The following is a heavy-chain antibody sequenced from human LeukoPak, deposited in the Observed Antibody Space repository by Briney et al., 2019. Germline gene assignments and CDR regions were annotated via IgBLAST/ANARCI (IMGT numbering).Heavy chain of an antibody. D-gene: IGHD1-14*01. CDR2: INPNSGGT. V-gene: IGHV1-2*04. CDR1: GYTFTGYY. J-gene: IGHJ6*04. CDR3: ATGYPLTGHYYGMDV. Sequence: ASVKVSCKASGYTFTGYYMRWVRQAPGQGLEWMGWINPNSGGTNYAQKFQGWVTMTRDTSISTAYMELSRLRSDDTAVYYCATGYPLTGHYYGMDVWGKGTTVTVSS.